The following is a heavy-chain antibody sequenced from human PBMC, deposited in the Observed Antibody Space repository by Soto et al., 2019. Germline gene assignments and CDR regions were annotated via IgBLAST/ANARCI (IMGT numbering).Heavy chain of an antibody. V-gene: IGHV4-59*08. CDR2: IYYSGST. Sequence: SETLSLTCTVSGGSISSYYWSWIRQPPGKGLEWIGYIYYSGSTNYNPSLKSRVTISVDTSKNQFSLKLSSVTAADTAVYYCARTHYDYIWGSYRYTVEFDYWGQGTLVSASS. CDR1: GGSISSYY. D-gene: IGHD3-16*02. CDR3: ARTHYDYIWGSYRYTVEFDY. J-gene: IGHJ4*02.